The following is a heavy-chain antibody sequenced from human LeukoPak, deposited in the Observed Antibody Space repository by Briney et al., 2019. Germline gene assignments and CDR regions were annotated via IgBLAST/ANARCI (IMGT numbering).Heavy chain of an antibody. D-gene: IGHD4-17*01. CDR1: GGSISSYY. J-gene: IGHJ4*02. CDR3: ARGQSYDYGDYDY. Sequence: SETLSLTCTVSGGSISSYYWSWIRQPPGKGLEWIGYIYYSGSTNYDPSLKSRVTISVDTSKNQFSLNLNSVTAADTAVYYCARGQSYDYGDYDYWGQGTLVTVSS. V-gene: IGHV4-59*12. CDR2: IYYSGST.